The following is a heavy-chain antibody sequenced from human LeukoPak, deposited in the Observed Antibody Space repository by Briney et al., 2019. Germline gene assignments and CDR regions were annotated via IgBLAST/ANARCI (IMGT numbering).Heavy chain of an antibody. CDR1: GYSINTGDY. D-gene: IGHD6-13*01. CDR3: ARLNSRAFDFDY. J-gene: IGHJ4*02. CDR2: IYHSGST. Sequence: PPETLSLTCTVSGYSINTGDYWGWIRQTPGKGLEWIGNIYHSGSTYYNPSLKSRVTILVDTSENQFSLKLISVTAADTAVYYCARLNSRAFDFDYWGQGTLVTVSS. V-gene: IGHV4-38-2*02.